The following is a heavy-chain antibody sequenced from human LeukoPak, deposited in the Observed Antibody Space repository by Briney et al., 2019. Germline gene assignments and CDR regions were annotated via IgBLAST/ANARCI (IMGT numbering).Heavy chain of an antibody. V-gene: IGHV4-4*07. D-gene: IGHD3-10*01. CDR3: ARDKASMVRGVIITLFAFDS. CDR2: IYTSGST. J-gene: IGHJ3*02. Sequence: SETLSLTCTASGGSISSYYWSWIRQPAGKGLEWIGRIYTSGSTNYNPSLKSRVTMSVDTSKNQFSLKLSSVTAADTAVYYCARDKASMVRGVIITLFAFDSWGQRTMVTASS. CDR1: GGSISSYY.